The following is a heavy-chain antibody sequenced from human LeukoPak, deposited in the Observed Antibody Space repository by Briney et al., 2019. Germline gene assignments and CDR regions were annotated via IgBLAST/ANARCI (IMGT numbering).Heavy chain of an antibody. D-gene: IGHD5-18*01. V-gene: IGHV4-39*07. Sequence: PSETLSLTCTVSGGSISSSSYYWGWIRQPPGKGLEWIGSIYYSGSTYYNPSLKSRVTISVDTSKNQFSLKLSSVTAADTAVYYCARLRSSYSYGYGLDHWGQGTLVTVSS. CDR3: ARLRSSYSYGYGLDH. CDR1: GGSISSSSYY. CDR2: IYYSGST. J-gene: IGHJ4*02.